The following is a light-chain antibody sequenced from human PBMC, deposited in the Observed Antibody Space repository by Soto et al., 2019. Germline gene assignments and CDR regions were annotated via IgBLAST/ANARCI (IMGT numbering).Light chain of an antibody. CDR3: SSFTSSSTLV. V-gene: IGLV2-14*01. Sequence: QSVLTRPASVSGSPGQSITVSCAGTSADVGAYHYVSWYQHHPGKAPKLVIYEVSNRPSGVSDRFSGSKSGNTASLTISGLQAEDEADYYCSSFTSSSTLVFGTGTKVTVL. J-gene: IGLJ1*01. CDR1: SADVGAYHY. CDR2: EVS.